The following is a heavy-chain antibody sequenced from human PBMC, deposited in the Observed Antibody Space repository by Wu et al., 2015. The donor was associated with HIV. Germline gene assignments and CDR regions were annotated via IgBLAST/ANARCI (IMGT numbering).Heavy chain of an antibody. Sequence: QVQLVQSGAEVKKPGASVKVSCKASGYTFTDYYMHWVRQAPGQGLEWVGWINPYSGVTNYAQNFQGRVTMTRDTSIITAYMELYRLKSDDTAVYYCARGWETMIVISREYYFDLLGPGNAGHRLL. J-gene: IGHJ4*02. CDR3: ARGWETMIVISREYYFDL. D-gene: IGHD3-22*01. CDR2: INPYSGVT. V-gene: IGHV1-2*02. CDR1: GYTFTDYY.